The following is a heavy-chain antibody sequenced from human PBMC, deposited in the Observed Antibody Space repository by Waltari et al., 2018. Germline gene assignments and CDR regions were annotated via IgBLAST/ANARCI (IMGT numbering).Heavy chain of an antibody. CDR2: ISGSGGST. D-gene: IGHD3-22*01. CDR3: AKDYYDSSGYYYDYFDY. J-gene: IGHJ4*02. Sequence: EVQLLESGGGLVQPGGSLRLSCAASGFTFSSYAMSWVRQAPGKGLEWVSAISGSGGSTYYADSVKGRFTISRDNSKNTLYLQMNSLRAEDTAVYYCAKDYYDSSGYYYDYFDYWGQGTLVTVSS. V-gene: IGHV3-23*01. CDR1: GFTFSSYA.